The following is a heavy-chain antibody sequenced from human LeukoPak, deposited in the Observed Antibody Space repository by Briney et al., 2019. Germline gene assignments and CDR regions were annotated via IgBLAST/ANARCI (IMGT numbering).Heavy chain of an antibody. J-gene: IGHJ4*02. CDR2: ISATGGTI. Sequence: PGGSLRLSCAASGFTFSSNGMNWVRQAPGKGLEWVSYISATGGTIYYADSVKGRFTISRDTAKNSLYLLMSSLRAEDTAVYYCARVASGSGIYYFDYWGQGTLVTVSS. CDR3: ARVASGSGIYYFDY. V-gene: IGHV3-48*04. CDR1: GFTFSSNG. D-gene: IGHD3-10*01.